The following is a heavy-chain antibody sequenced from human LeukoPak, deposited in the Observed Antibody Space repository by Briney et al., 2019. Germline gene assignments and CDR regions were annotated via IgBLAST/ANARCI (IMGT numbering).Heavy chain of an antibody. D-gene: IGHD2-2*01. CDR1: GGSFDGYS. CDR2: INLGGST. J-gene: IGHJ4*02. V-gene: IGHV4-34*01. Sequence: MPSETLSLTCAISGGSFDGYSWSWIRQSPGEGLEWIGEINLGGSTNYNPSLKSRVTMTIDTSKREVSLKLTSVTAADTSIYFCATSTEVVRPDSWDSWGQGTLVSVSS. CDR3: ATSTEVVRPDSWDS.